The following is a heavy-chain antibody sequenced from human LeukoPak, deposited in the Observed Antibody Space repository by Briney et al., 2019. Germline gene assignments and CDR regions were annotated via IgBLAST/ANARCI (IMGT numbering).Heavy chain of an antibody. J-gene: IGHJ4*02. CDR3: AKSSGYDRP. D-gene: IGHD5-12*01. CDR2: IYYSGST. V-gene: IGHV4-59*12. CDR1: GGSISSYY. Sequence: SETLSLTCTVSGGSISSYYWSWIRQPPGKGLEWIGYIYYSGSTNYNPSLKSRVTISVDTSKNQFSLKLSSVTAADTAVYYCAKSSGYDRPRGQGTLVTVSS.